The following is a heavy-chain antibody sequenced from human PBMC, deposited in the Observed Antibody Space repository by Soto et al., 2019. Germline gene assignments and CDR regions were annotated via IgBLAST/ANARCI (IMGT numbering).Heavy chain of an antibody. V-gene: IGHV3-21*01. J-gene: IGHJ5*02. D-gene: IGHD6-6*01. Sequence: EVQLVESGGGLVKPGGSLRLSCAASGFTFSSYSMNWVRQAPGKGLEWVSSISSSSSYIYYADSVKGRFTISRDNAKNSLYLQMNSLRAEDTAVYYCARDPGSSWLDWFDPWGQGTLVTVSS. CDR2: ISSSSSYI. CDR1: GFTFSSYS. CDR3: ARDPGSSWLDWFDP.